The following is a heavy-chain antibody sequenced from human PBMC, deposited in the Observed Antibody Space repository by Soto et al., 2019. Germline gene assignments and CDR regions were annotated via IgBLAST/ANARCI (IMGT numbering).Heavy chain of an antibody. CDR3: SIDFHSFYDS. Sequence: PGGSLRLSCAASGFTFSSYGMHWVRQAPGKGLEWVAVISYDGSNKYYADSVKGRFTISRDNSKNTLYLQMNSLRDEDTAVYYCSIDFHSFYDSWGQGSLVTVSS. CDR1: GFTFSSYG. CDR2: ISYDGSNK. D-gene: IGHD4-4*01. V-gene: IGHV3-30*03. J-gene: IGHJ4*02.